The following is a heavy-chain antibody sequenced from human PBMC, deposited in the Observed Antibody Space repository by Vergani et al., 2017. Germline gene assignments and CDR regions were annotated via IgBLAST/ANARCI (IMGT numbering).Heavy chain of an antibody. V-gene: IGHV2-5*02. J-gene: IGHJ4*02. CDR1: GFSLSTSGVG. Sequence: QITLKESGPTLVKPTQTLTLTCTFSGFSLSTSGVGVGWIRQPPGKALEWLALIYWDDDKRYRPSLKSSITTTKATSKNQGVLTMTNMDPVDTATYYCAHRTAYSSSWYEFDYWGQGTLVTVSS. CDR3: AHRTAYSSSWYEFDY. CDR2: IYWDDDK. D-gene: IGHD6-13*01.